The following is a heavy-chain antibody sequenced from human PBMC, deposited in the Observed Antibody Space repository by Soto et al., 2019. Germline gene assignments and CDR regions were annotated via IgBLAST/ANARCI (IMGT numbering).Heavy chain of an antibody. CDR3: ARAYYYDSSGYSPYYYYYGMDV. D-gene: IGHD3-22*01. V-gene: IGHV1-46*01. CDR1: GYTFTSYY. CDR2: INPSGGST. J-gene: IGHJ6*02. Sequence: GASVKVSCKASGYTFTSYYMHWVRQAPGQGLEWMGVINPSGGSTSYAQKFQGRVTMTRDTSTSTVYMELSSLRSEDTAVYYCARAYYYDSSGYSPYYYYYGMDVWGQGTTVTVSS.